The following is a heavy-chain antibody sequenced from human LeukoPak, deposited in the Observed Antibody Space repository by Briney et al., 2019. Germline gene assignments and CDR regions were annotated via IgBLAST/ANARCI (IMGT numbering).Heavy chain of an antibody. D-gene: IGHD3-3*01. CDR1: GGSISSGSYY. Sequence: SQTLSLTCTVSGGSISSGSYYWSWIRQPAGKGLEWIGRIYTSGSTNYNPSLKSRVTISVDTSKNQFSLKLSSVTAADTAVYYCAIVNTIFGVADYWGQGTLVTVSS. CDR2: IYTSGST. V-gene: IGHV4-61*02. J-gene: IGHJ4*02. CDR3: AIVNTIFGVADY.